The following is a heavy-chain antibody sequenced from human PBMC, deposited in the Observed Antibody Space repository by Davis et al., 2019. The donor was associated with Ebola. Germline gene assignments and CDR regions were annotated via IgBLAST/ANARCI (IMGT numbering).Heavy chain of an antibody. CDR1: GFTFGDYA. CDR3: TTGGVYDFWSGYYEYFDY. V-gene: IGHV3-49*03. D-gene: IGHD3-3*01. J-gene: IGHJ4*02. CDR2: IRSKAYAGTT. Sequence: GESLKISCTTSGFTFGDYALSWFRQAPGKGLEWVGFIRSKAYAGTTENAASVKGRFTISRDDSKSIAYLQMNSLKTEDTAVYYCTTGGVYDFWSGYYEYFDYWGQGTLVTVSS.